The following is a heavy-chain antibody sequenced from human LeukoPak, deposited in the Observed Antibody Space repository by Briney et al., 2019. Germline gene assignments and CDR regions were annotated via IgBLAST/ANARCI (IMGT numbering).Heavy chain of an antibody. D-gene: IGHD1-26*01. CDR1: GGTFSSYA. CDR3: ARGLGGSYGYDAFDI. V-gene: IGHV1-69*04. J-gene: IGHJ3*02. Sequence: SVKVSCKASGGTFSSYAISWVRQAPGQGLEWMGRIIPILGIANYAQKFQGRVTITADKSTSAAYMELSSLRSEDTAVYYCARGLGGSYGYDAFDIWGQGTMVTVSS. CDR2: IIPILGIA.